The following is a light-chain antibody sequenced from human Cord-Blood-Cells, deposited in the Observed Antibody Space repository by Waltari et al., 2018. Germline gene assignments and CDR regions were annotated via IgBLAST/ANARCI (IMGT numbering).Light chain of an antibody. CDR1: NSARTS. CDR2: YDS. J-gene: IGLJ3*02. V-gene: IGLV3-21*04. CDR3: QVWDSSSDHWV. Sequence: SVLTQPPSPSAAPAKTARCPFGVTNSARTSVHWYQQKQGQAPVLVIYYDSDRPSGFPERFSGSNSGNTATLTISRVEAGDEADYYCQVWDSSSDHWVFGGGTKLTVL.